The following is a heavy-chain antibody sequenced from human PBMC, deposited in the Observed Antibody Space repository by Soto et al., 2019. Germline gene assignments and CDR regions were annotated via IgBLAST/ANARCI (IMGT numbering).Heavy chain of an antibody. V-gene: IGHV4-34*01. CDR3: ARDPIDAVAGTENDY. D-gene: IGHD6-19*01. CDR1: GGSFSGYY. Sequence: SETLSLTCAVYGGSFSGYYWSWIRQPPGQGLECIGEINHSGSTNYNPSLKSRVTISVDTSKNQFSLKLSSVTAADTAVYYCARDPIDAVAGTENDYWGQGTLVTVSS. CDR2: INHSGST. J-gene: IGHJ4*02.